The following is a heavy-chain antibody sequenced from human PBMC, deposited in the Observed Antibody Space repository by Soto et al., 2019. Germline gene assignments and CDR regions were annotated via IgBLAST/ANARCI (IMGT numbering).Heavy chain of an antibody. V-gene: IGHV1-46*01. J-gene: IGHJ5*02. CDR2: INPSGGIT. CDR1: GYTFTNYY. Sequence: QVQLVQSGAEVKKPGASVTVSCKASGYTFTNYYIHWVRQAPGQGLEWMGIINPSGGITVYAQKFQGRLTMTRDTSTSTIYMELSSLRSDGTAVYYCARTNWLDPWGQGTLVTVSS. CDR3: ARTNWLDP.